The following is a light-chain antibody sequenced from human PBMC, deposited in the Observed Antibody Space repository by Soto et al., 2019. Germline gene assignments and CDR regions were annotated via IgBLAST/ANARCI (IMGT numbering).Light chain of an antibody. CDR3: QQFNSYPIT. CDR1: QDIRGA. V-gene: IGKV1-13*02. Sequence: AIQLTQSPSSLSASVGDRVTITCRASQDIRGALAWYQQKPGKAPKMLIYDVSTLESGVPLRFSGSSSGTDFTLTISSLQPVDFATYYCQQFNSYPITFGQGTRLVIK. CDR2: DVS. J-gene: IGKJ5*01.